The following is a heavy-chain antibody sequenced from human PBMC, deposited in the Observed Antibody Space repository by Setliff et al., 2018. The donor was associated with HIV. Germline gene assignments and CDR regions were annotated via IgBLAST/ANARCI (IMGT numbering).Heavy chain of an antibody. CDR3: ARDLGPGGGSYRMPINWFDP. D-gene: IGHD1-26*01. J-gene: IGHJ5*02. CDR1: GYTFTGYY. CDR2: INPNSGGT. Sequence: GASVKVSCKASGYTFTGYYMHWVRQAPGQGLEWMGWINPNSGGTNYAQKFQGRVTMTRDTSISTAYMELSRLRSDDTAVYYCARDLGPGGGSYRMPINWFDPWGQGTPVTVSS. V-gene: IGHV1-2*02.